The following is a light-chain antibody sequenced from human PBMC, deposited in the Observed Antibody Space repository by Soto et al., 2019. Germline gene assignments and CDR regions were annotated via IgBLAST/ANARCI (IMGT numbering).Light chain of an antibody. CDR2: DVS. CDR3: SSYASSSPPYV. J-gene: IGLJ1*01. CDR1: SSDVGGYNY. V-gene: IGLV2-14*03. Sequence: QSALTQPASVSGSPGQSITISCTGTSSDVGGYNYVSWYQQHPGKAPKLMIYDVSNRPSGVSTRFSGSKSGHTASLTISGLQAEDEAEYYCSSYASSSPPYVFGTGTKLTVL.